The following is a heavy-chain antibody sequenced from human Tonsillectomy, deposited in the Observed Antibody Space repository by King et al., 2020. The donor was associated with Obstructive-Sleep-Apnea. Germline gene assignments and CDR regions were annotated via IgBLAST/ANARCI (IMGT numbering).Heavy chain of an antibody. Sequence: VQLVESGGGLVQPGGSLRLSCAASGFTFSSYDTHWVRQATGKGLEWVSAIGTAGDTYYPGSVKGRFTISRENAKNSLYLQMNSLRAGDTAVYFCARGKERDFWSGYQDNWFDPWGQGTLVTVSS. CDR1: GFTFSSYD. CDR2: IGTAGDT. J-gene: IGHJ5*02. V-gene: IGHV3-13*04. D-gene: IGHD3-3*01. CDR3: ARGKERDFWSGYQDNWFDP.